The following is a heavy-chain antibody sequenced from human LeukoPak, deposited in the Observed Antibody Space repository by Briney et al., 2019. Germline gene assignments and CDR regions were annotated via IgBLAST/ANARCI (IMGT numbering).Heavy chain of an antibody. Sequence: ASVKVSCKASGYTFTNYGISWVRQAPGQGLEWVGWISAYNGNTNYAQKLQGRVTMTTDTSTSTAYMELRSLRSDDTAVYYCARVRCSGGSCYSNFDYWGQGTLVTVSS. CDR1: GYTFTNYG. J-gene: IGHJ4*02. CDR2: ISAYNGNT. CDR3: ARVRCSGGSCYSNFDY. V-gene: IGHV1-18*01. D-gene: IGHD2-15*01.